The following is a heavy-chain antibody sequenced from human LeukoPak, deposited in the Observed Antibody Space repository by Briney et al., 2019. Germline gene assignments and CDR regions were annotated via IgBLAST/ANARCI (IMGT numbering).Heavy chain of an antibody. V-gene: IGHV3-72*01. CDR2: GRNRANGETT. Sequence: GGSLRLSCAASGFIFSDHYMDWVRQVPGKGLEWVGRGRNRANGETTEYAASVRGRFAISRDDSRNLVYLQMNSLRSEDTAVYYCARSSSNGNHVFDYWGQGTTVTVSS. CDR1: GFIFSDHY. CDR3: ARSSSNGNHVFDY. D-gene: IGHD6-13*01. J-gene: IGHJ4*02.